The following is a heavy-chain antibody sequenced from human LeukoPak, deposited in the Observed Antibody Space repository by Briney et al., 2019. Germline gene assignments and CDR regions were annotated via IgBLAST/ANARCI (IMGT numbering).Heavy chain of an antibody. J-gene: IGHJ4*02. D-gene: IGHD3-10*01. CDR1: GGSFSGYY. V-gene: IGHV4-34*01. Sequence: PSETLSLTCVVYGGSFSGYYWSWIRHPPERGLEGIGEINHSGSTNYNPTLKSRVTISVDTSKTQFSLKLSSVNAADTAVYYCARVSSSGSYYLDYWGQGTLVTVSS. CDR3: ARVSSSGSYYLDY. CDR2: INHSGST.